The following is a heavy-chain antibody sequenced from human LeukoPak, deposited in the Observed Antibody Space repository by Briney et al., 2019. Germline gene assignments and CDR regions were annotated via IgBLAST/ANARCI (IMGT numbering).Heavy chain of an antibody. D-gene: IGHD3-22*01. J-gene: IGHJ4*02. V-gene: IGHV3-30*03. CDR3: ARALYDSSGYYFDY. CDR1: GFTFSNFG. CDR2: ISYNGHYE. Sequence: GGSLRLSCVASGFTFSNFGVHWVRQAPGKGLEWVAVISYNGHYEYYGESVKGRFTISRDNSKNTVSLQMDNLRIEDTAVYYCARALYDSSGYYFDYWGQGTLVTVSS.